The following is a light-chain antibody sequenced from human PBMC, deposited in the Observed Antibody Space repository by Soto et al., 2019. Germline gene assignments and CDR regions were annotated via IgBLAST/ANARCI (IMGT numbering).Light chain of an antibody. CDR2: AAS. V-gene: IGKV3-20*01. Sequence: EIVLTQSPGTLSLSPGERATLSCRASQSVSSNFLAWFQQQPGQAPRLIVYAASSRVTGIPDRFSGSGSGTDFPLTISRLEPEDFAVYYCQQSGGSPITFGQGTRLEIK. CDR3: QQSGGSPIT. CDR1: QSVSSNF. J-gene: IGKJ5*01.